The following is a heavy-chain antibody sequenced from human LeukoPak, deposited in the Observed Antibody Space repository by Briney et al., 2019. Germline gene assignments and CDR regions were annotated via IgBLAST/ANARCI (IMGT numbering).Heavy chain of an antibody. CDR1: GFTFSKFP. D-gene: IGHD1-1*01. V-gene: IGHV3-23*01. J-gene: IGHJ3*02. CDR2: ISASGDVT. Sequence: PGGSLRLSCAASGFTFSKFPMGWVRQAPGRGLEWVSAISASGDVTFYADSLRGRFTISRDNSKSTLYLQMKGLRAEDTATFYCAKSLFTSATGTGRAFHIWGQGTRVTVSS. CDR3: AKSLFTSATGTGRAFHI.